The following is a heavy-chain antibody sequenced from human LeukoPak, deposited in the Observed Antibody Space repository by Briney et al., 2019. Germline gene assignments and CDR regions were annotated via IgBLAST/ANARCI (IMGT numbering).Heavy chain of an antibody. CDR1: GFSFSNYW. J-gene: IGHJ6*03. D-gene: IGHD6-6*01. Sequence: GGSLRLSCAASGFSFSNYWMSWVRQAPGKGLEWVANIKRDGSEQYYVDSVKGRFTISRDNAKNSLYLQMNSLRAEDTAVYYCAREGSSSGLYYYYYYMDVWGKGTAVTVSS. V-gene: IGHV3-7*01. CDR2: IKRDGSEQ. CDR3: AREGSSSGLYYYYYYMDV.